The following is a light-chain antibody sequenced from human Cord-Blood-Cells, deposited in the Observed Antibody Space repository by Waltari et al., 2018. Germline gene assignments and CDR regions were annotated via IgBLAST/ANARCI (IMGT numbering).Light chain of an antibody. CDR2: DVS. J-gene: IGLJ2*01. CDR1: SSDVGGYNY. Sequence: QSALTQPRSVSGSPGQSVTISCTGTSSDVGGYNYVSWYQQHPGKAPKSMIYDVSKRPSGVPDRCSGSKSGNTASLTISGLQAEDEADYYCCSYAGSYTLFGGGTKLTVL. CDR3: CSYAGSYTL. V-gene: IGLV2-11*01.